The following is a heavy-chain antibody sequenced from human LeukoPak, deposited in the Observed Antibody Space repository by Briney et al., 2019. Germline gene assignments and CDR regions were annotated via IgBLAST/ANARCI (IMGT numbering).Heavy chain of an antibody. J-gene: IGHJ4*02. CDR2: IYYSGST. CDR3: ARDPGIAAAGYFDY. V-gene: IGHV4-39*07. D-gene: IGHD6-13*01. Sequence: SETLSLTCTVSGGSISSSSYYWGWIRQPPGKGLEWIGSIYYSGSTYYNPSLKSRDTISVDTSKNQFSLKLSSVTAADTAVYYCARDPGIAAAGYFDYWGQGTLVTVSS. CDR1: GGSISSSSYY.